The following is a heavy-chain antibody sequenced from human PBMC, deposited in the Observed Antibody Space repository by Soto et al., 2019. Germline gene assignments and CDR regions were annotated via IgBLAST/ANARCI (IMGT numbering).Heavy chain of an antibody. J-gene: IGHJ3*02. Sequence: ASVTVSCKASGYTFTSYAMHWVRQAPGQRLEWMGWINAGNGNTKYSQKFQGRVTITRDTSASTAYMELSSLRSEDTAVYYCARGKGSSGYYDAFDIWGQGTMVTVSS. V-gene: IGHV1-3*01. CDR1: GYTFTSYA. CDR3: ARGKGSSGYYDAFDI. CDR2: INAGNGNT. D-gene: IGHD3-22*01.